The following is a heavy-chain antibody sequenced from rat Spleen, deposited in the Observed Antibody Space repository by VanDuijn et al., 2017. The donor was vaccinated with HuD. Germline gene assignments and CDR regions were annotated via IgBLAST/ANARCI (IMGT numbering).Heavy chain of an antibody. D-gene: IGHD1-7*01. J-gene: IGHJ2*01. CDR3: ATPDYGYDY. CDR2: IIYVGSST. CDR1: GFTFSDYA. V-gene: IGHV5-17*01. Sequence: EVQLVESGGGLVQPGRPLKLSCAASGFTFSDYAMAWVRQSPKKGLEWVATIIYVGSSTYYRDSVKGRFTISRDNAKSTLYLQMDSLRSEDTATYYCATPDYGYDYWGQGVMVTVSS.